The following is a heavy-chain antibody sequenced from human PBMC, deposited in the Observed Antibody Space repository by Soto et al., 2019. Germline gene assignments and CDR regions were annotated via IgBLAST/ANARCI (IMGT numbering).Heavy chain of an antibody. D-gene: IGHD3-16*01. Sequence: QITLKESGPPLVKPTQTLTLTCTFSGFSLNTYGVGVGWIRQSPGKALEWLALIYWDDDKRYSPSLKSRLTITKDTSKNQVVLTMTNMDPVDAVTYYCARALGSWGAYYFDYWGQGTLVTVSS. J-gene: IGHJ4*02. V-gene: IGHV2-5*02. CDR2: IYWDDDK. CDR3: ARALGSWGAYYFDY. CDR1: GFSLNTYGVG.